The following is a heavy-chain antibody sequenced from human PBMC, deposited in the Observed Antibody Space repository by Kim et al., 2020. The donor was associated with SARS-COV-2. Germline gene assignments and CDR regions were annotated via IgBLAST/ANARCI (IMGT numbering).Heavy chain of an antibody. CDR2: K. D-gene: IGHD2-21*01. CDR3: AREAMIGSFDP. Sequence: KYYAYTVKGRFTISRDNSKNTLYLQMNSLRAEDTAVYYCAREAMIGSFDPWGQGTLVTVSS. J-gene: IGHJ5*02. V-gene: IGHV3-33*01.